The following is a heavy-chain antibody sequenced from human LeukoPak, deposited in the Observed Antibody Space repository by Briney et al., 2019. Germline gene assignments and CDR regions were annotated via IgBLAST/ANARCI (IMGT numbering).Heavy chain of an antibody. V-gene: IGHV5-10-1*01. J-gene: IGHJ4*02. CDR2: IDPSDSYT. Sequence: GESLQISCKGSGYSFTSYWISWVRQMPGKGLEWMGRIDPSDSYTNYSPSFQGHVTISADKSIGTAYLQWSSLKASDTAMYYCARHSPVLLWFGELSPLDYWGQGTLVTVSS. CDR3: ARHSPVLLWFGELSPLDY. D-gene: IGHD3-10*01. CDR1: GYSFTSYW.